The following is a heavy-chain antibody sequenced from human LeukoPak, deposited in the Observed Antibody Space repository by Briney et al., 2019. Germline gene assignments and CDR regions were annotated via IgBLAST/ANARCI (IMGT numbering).Heavy chain of an antibody. CDR3: ARNTAAAGQRVTHYYYYYIDV. Sequence: GGSLRLSCAASGFTFDDYGMSWVRHAPGKGLEWVSGINWNGGSTGHAYSVKGRFTISRDNANNSLYLQMNSLRADDTALYYCARNTAAAGQRVTHYYYYYIDVWGKETTVTVS. CDR1: GFTFDDYG. CDR2: INWNGGST. D-gene: IGHD6-13*01. J-gene: IGHJ6*03. V-gene: IGHV3-20*04.